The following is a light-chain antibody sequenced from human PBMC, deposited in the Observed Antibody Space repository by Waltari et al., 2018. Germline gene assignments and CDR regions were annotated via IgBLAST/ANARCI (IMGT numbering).Light chain of an antibody. V-gene: IGKV3-20*01. Sequence: DIVLTQSPGTLYLSPGERATLSCRASQSVGSTYLAWFQQKPGQAPRLLIYGVSRRATGIPDRFSGGGSGPDFTLTISRLEPEDFAVYYCQQYYNSPVTFGGGTKVEIK. CDR1: QSVGSTY. CDR2: GVS. J-gene: IGKJ4*01. CDR3: QQYYNSPVT.